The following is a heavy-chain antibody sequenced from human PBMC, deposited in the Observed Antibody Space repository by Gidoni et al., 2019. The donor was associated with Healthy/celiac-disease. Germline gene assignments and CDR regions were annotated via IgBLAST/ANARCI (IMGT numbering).Heavy chain of an antibody. CDR3: ARGGVFSDYGDYMRSGAYYYYMDV. J-gene: IGHJ6*03. D-gene: IGHD4-17*01. Sequence: QVQLQESGPGLAKPSGTLSLTCAVSRASIITSNWWSWLRQPPGKGLEWLGEIYASGSTNYNPTLKSRVTISVDKSKNQCSLKLRSVTAADTAVYYCARGGVFSDYGDYMRSGAYYYYMDVWGKGTTVTVSS. CDR2: IYASGST. V-gene: IGHV4-4*02. CDR1: RASIITSNW.